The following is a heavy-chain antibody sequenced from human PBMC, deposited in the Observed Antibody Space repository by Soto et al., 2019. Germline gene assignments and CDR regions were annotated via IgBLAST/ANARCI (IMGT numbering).Heavy chain of an antibody. CDR2: INHSGST. CDR3: ARRYGDCRVGGWFDP. V-gene: IGHV4-34*01. Sequence: QVQLQQWGAGLLKPSETLSLTCAVYGGSFSGYYWSWIRQPPGKGLEWIGEINHSGSTNYNPSLKSRVTISVDTSKNQFSLKLSSVTAADTAVYYWARRYGDCRVGGWFDPWGQGTLVTVSS. CDR1: GGSFSGYY. J-gene: IGHJ5*02. D-gene: IGHD4-17*01.